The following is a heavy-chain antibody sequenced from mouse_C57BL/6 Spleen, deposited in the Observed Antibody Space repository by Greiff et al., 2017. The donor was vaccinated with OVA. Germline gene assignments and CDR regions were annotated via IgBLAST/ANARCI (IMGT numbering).Heavy chain of an antibody. CDR2: ISSGGSYT. Sequence: DVHLVESGGDLVKPGGSLKLSCAASGFTFSSYGMSWVRQTPDKRLEWVATISSGGSYTYYPDSVKGRFTISRDNAKNTLYLQMSSLKSEDTAMYYCARIYYGNYFDYWGQGTTLTVSS. D-gene: IGHD2-1*01. CDR1: GFTFSSYG. CDR3: ARIYYGNYFDY. J-gene: IGHJ2*01. V-gene: IGHV5-6*01.